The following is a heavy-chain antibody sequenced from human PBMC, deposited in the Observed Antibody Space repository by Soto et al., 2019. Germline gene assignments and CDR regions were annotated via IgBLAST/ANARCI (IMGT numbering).Heavy chain of an antibody. CDR1: GYDFTAYD. Sequence: EGSVKVSCKASGYDFTAYDINWVRQASGQGLDWMGWMNPINGATGSARRFQGRVSMTRNTATGTAYLELTSLRSDDSAVYYCGRGPSPRAPAGGTPYYYAMDVWGQGTTVTVSS. J-gene: IGHJ6*02. CDR2: MNPINGAT. D-gene: IGHD6-13*01. CDR3: GRGPSPRAPAGGTPYYYAMDV. V-gene: IGHV1-8*02.